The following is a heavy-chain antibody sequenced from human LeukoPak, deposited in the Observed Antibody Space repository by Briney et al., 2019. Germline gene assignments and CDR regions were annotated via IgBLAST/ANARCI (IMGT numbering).Heavy chain of an antibody. V-gene: IGHV3-13*01. CDR2: IGTAGDT. J-gene: IGHJ4*02. CDR1: GFTFSSYD. Sequence: QSGGSLRLSCAASGFTFSSYDMHWVRQATGKGLEWVSAIGTAGDTYYPGSVKGRFTISRENAKNSLYLQMNSLRAGDTAVYYCARDGGTRDFDYWGQGTLVTVSS. D-gene: IGHD3-16*01. CDR3: ARDGGTRDFDY.